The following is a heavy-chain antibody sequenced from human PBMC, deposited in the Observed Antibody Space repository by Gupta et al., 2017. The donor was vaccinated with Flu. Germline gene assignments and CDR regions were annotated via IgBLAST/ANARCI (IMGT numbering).Heavy chain of an antibody. CDR3: AKDMGIGSSHRASTYYYYYYGMDV. CDR2: ITGSGGST. D-gene: IGHD6-13*01. J-gene: IGHJ6*04. CDR1: GLPFSVYA. Sequence: EVQLLESGGGLVQSGGSLRLSCAASGLPFSVYAMSWVRQAPGNGLEWGSAITGSGGSTYYADSVKGRFTISRDNSKNTLYLQMNSLRAEDTAVYYCAKDMGIGSSHRASTYYYYYYGMDVWGEGTTVTVSS. V-gene: IGHV3-23*01.